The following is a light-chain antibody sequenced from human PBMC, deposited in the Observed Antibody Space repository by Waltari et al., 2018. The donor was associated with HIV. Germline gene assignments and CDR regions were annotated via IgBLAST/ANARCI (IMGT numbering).Light chain of an antibody. Sequence: DIQMTQSPSSLSASVGAGVTITCRASQSISRYLNWYQQKPGKAPKLLIHSTSILQRGVPSRFSGSGSGTEFTLTISGLQFEDSATYYCQQSYTSPHTFGQGTNVEIK. J-gene: IGKJ2*01. CDR1: QSISRY. CDR2: STS. CDR3: QQSYTSPHT. V-gene: IGKV1-39*01.